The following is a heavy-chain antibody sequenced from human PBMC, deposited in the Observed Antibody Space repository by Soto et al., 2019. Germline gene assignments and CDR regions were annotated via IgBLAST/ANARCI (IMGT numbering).Heavy chain of an antibody. CDR2: ISDDGSNK. J-gene: IGHJ4*02. V-gene: IGHV3-30-3*01. Sequence: GGSLRLSCEASGFTFSNYALHWVRQAPGKGLEWVAVISDDGSNKYYADSVKGRFTISRDNSKNTLYLQMNSLRAEDTAVYYCARDRFASSWSYFDYWGQGTPVTVSS. CDR3: ARDRFASSWSYFDY. D-gene: IGHD6-13*01. CDR1: GFTFSNYA.